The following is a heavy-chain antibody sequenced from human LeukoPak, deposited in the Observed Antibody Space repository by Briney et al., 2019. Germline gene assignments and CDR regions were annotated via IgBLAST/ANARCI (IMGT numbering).Heavy chain of an antibody. CDR2: ISYDGSKK. V-gene: IGHV3-30*02. J-gene: IGHJ5*02. Sequence: GGSLRLSCAASGFTFSISDMYWVRQAPGKGLQWVAFISYDGSKKHCADSVQGRCTISRDNSKNTLSLQLNSLRADDTAVFYCTKGLLSWGQGTLLTVAA. CDR3: TKGLLS. CDR1: GFTFSISD.